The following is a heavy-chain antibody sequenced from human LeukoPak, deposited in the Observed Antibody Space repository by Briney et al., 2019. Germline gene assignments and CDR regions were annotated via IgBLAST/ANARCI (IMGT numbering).Heavy chain of an antibody. V-gene: IGHV3-74*01. CDR1: GFTFSSYG. CDR2: IDNDVTTT. D-gene: IGHD2-15*01. CDR3: AREYWGSSFDY. J-gene: IGHJ4*02. Sequence: GGSLRLSCAASGFTFSSYGMHWVRQAPGKGLVWVSRIDNDVTTTSYADSVRGRFTISRDNAKSTLYLQMNSLRAEDTAVYYCAREYWGSSFDYWGQGTLVSVSS.